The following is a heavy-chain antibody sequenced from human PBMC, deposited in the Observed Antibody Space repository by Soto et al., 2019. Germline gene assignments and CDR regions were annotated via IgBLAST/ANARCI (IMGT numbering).Heavy chain of an antibody. V-gene: IGHV4-39*01. CDR1: GGSITSSSHF. Sequence: PSETLSLTCSASGGSITSSSHFWGWVRQPPGKGLEWIGTIHFTGNTYYTPSLKSRLTMSIDTSKNEFSLRLNSVTAADTAVYYCAGQTFTIAAASYGRSNWFDPWGPGTLVTV. CDR3: AGQTFTIAAASYGRSNWFDP. J-gene: IGHJ5*02. D-gene: IGHD6-25*01. CDR2: IHFTGNT.